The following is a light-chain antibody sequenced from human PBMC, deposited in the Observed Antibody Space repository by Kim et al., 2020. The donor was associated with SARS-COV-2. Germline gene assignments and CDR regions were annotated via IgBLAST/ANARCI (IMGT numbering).Light chain of an antibody. V-gene: IGKV1-39*01. CDR2: AAS. CDR3: QQSYSTLWT. CDR1: QSTSSY. Sequence: ASVGDRVTFTCRASQSTSSYLNWYQQKPGNAPKLLIYAASSLQSGVPSRFSGSGSGTDFTLTISSLQPEDFATYYCQQSYSTLWTFGQGTKVDIK. J-gene: IGKJ1*01.